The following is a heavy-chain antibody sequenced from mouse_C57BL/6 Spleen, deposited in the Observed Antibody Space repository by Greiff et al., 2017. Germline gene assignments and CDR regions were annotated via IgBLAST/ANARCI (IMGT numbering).Heavy chain of an antibody. D-gene: IGHD2-10*02. J-gene: IGHJ1*03. V-gene: IGHV1-82*01. CDR3: ARRYGSYWYFDV. Sequence: QVQLKESGPELVKPGASVKISCKASGYAFSSSWMNWVKQRPGKGLEWIGRIYPGDGDTNYNGKFKGKATLTADKSSSTAYMQLSSLTSEDSAVYFCARRYGSYWYFDVWGTGTTVTVSS. CDR2: IYPGDGDT. CDR1: GYAFSSSW.